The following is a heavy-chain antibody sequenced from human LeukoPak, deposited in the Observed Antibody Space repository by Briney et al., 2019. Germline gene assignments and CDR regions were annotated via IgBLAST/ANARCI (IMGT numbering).Heavy chain of an antibody. D-gene: IGHD1-1*01. Sequence: ASVKVSCKASGYTFTSYYMHWVRQAPGQGLEWMGIINPSGGSTSYAQKFQGRVTMTEDTSTDTAYMELSSLRSEDTAVYYCARAQLQLSLTQHYFDYWGQGTLVTVSP. V-gene: IGHV1-46*01. CDR1: GYTFTSYY. CDR3: ARAQLQLSLTQHYFDY. CDR2: INPSGGST. J-gene: IGHJ4*02.